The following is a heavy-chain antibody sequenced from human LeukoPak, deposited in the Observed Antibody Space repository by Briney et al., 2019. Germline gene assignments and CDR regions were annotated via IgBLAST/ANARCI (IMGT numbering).Heavy chain of an antibody. CDR3: ARDLTPSVVIPAPGRLDP. CDR1: GYTFAGWY. Sequence: ASVTVSCKASGYTFAGWYIHWVRQAPGQSHEWMGWINPKTGGTNLAKSFQGRVTMTSDTSISTAYMELSSLTSDDTAVYFCARDLTPSVVIPAPGRLDPWGQGTQVTVSS. J-gene: IGHJ5*02. V-gene: IGHV1-2*02. D-gene: IGHD2-2*01. CDR2: INPKTGGT.